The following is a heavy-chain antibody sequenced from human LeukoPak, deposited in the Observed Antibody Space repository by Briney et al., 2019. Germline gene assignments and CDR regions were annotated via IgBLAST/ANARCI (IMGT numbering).Heavy chain of an antibody. D-gene: IGHD2-2*01. V-gene: IGHV4-39*07. CDR1: GGSISSSSYY. Sequence: SETLSLTCTVSGGSISSSSYYWGWIRQPPGKGLEWIGSIYYSGSTYYNPSLKSRVTISVDTSKNQFSLKLSSVTAADTAVYYCARERRDIVVVPAAPDYNWFDPWGQGTLVTVSS. CDR2: IYYSGST. J-gene: IGHJ5*02. CDR3: ARERRDIVVVPAAPDYNWFDP.